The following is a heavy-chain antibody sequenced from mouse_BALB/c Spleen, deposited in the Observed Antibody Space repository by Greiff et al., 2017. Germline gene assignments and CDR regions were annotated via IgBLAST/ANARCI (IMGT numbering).Heavy chain of an antibody. Sequence: EVQVVESGGGLVKPGGSLKLSCAASGFTFSSYAMSWVRQTPEKRLEWVASISSGGSTYYPDSVKGRFTISRDNARNILYLQMSSLRSEDTAMYYCARGHYGSSYSMDYWGQGTSVTVSS. CDR2: ISSGGST. J-gene: IGHJ4*01. CDR3: ARGHYGSSYSMDY. D-gene: IGHD1-1*01. CDR1: GFTFSSYA. V-gene: IGHV5-6-5*01.